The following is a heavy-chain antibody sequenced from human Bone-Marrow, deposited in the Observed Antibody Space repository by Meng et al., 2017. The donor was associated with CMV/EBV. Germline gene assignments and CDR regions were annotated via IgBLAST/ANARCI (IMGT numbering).Heavy chain of an antibody. CDR1: GFPFSGYW. Sequence: GESLKISCAASGFPFSGYWMHWVRQAPGKGLVWVSRINSDGSSISYADSVKGRFTISRDNAKDTLYLQMNSLRAEDTAVYYCARDRSKYYDFWSGYYSGLGMDVWGQGTTVTVSS. D-gene: IGHD3-3*01. CDR3: ARDRSKYYDFWSGYYSGLGMDV. CDR2: INSDGSSI. J-gene: IGHJ6*02. V-gene: IGHV3-74*01.